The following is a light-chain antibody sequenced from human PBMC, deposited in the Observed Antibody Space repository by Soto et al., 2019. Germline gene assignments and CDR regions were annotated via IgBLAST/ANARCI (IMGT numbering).Light chain of an antibody. J-gene: IGKJ4*01. CDR3: QQFNNYPLT. CDR2: GAS. V-gene: IGKV3-15*01. Sequence: IVLTQSPATLSVSPGDRATLSCRASQSVSRNLAWYQQKPGQAPRLLIYGASTRATGVPARFSGSGSETDFTLTISSLEPEDFAIYYCQQFNNYPLTFGGGTKVDIK. CDR1: QSVSRN.